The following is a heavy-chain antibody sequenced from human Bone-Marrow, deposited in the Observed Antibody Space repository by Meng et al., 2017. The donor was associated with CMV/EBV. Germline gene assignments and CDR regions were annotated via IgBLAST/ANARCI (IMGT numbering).Heavy chain of an antibody. CDR2: IRYDGSNK. V-gene: IGHV3-30*02. CDR3: AKDRIKRMTTGFDY. J-gene: IGHJ4*02. CDR1: GFTFSSYE. D-gene: IGHD4-11*01. Sequence: GESLKISCAASGFTFSSYEMNWVRQAPGKGLEWVAFIRYDGSNKCYVDSVKGRFTISRDNSKNTLYLQMNSLRAEDTAVYYCAKDRIKRMTTGFDYWGQGTRVTGSS.